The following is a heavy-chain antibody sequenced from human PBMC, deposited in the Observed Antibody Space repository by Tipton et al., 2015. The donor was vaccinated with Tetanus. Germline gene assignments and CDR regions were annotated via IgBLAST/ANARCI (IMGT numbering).Heavy chain of an antibody. J-gene: IGHJ5*02. CDR1: GGTFSSYA. V-gene: IGHV1-69*01. CDR2: IIPIFGTA. Sequence: QSGPEVKKPGSSVKVSCKASGGTFSSYAISWVRQAPGQGLEWMGGIIPIFGTANYVQKFQGRVTITADESTSTAYMERSSLRSGDTAEYYCARRSTGYSSSWFCFDPWGEETLVTVSS. CDR3: ARRSTGYSSSWFCFDP. D-gene: IGHD6-13*01.